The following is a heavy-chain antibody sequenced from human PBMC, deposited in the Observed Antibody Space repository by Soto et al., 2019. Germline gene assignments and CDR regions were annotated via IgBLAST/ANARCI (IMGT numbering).Heavy chain of an antibody. V-gene: IGHV3-23*01. CDR1: GFTFITYA. Sequence: EVQLLDSGGGLVQPGGSLRLSCAASGFTFITYAMSWVRQAPGKGLEWVSIISGSGGSTYYPDSVKGRFTISRDNSKTTLYLQMNSLRAGDPAVYYCAKLPAAQSYFDFWGQGTLVTVSS. J-gene: IGHJ4*02. CDR3: AKLPAAQSYFDF. D-gene: IGHD2-2*01. CDR2: ISGSGGST.